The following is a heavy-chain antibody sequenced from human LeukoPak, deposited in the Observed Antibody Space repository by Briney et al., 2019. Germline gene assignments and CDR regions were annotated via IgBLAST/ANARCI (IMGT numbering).Heavy chain of an antibody. Sequence: ASVKVSCKVSGYTLTELSMHWVRQAPGKGLEWMGWISVYNGNTNYPQRLQGRVTMTTDTSTTTAYMELSSLRSDDTAVYYCARDINGYYYDSHGYYPTDLWGQGTLVTVSS. CDR3: ARDINGYYYDSHGYYPTDL. D-gene: IGHD3-22*01. V-gene: IGHV1-18*01. CDR2: ISVYNGNT. J-gene: IGHJ5*02. CDR1: GYTLTELS.